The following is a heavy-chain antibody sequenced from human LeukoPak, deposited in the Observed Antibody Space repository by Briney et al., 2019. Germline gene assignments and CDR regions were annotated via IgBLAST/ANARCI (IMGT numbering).Heavy chain of an antibody. D-gene: IGHD3-10*01. Sequence: SETLSLTCTVSGGSISSYYWSWIRQPPGKGLERIGYIYYSGSTNYNPSLKSRVTISVDTSKNQFSLKLNSVTAADTAIYYCARVYYYGSGSNYYYQMDVWGKGTTVTVSS. J-gene: IGHJ6*03. CDR3: ARVYYYGSGSNYYYQMDV. V-gene: IGHV4-59*01. CDR1: GGSISSYY. CDR2: IYYSGST.